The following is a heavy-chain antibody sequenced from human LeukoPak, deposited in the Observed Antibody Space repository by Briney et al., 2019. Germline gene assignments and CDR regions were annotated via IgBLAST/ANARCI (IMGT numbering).Heavy chain of an antibody. J-gene: IGHJ4*02. CDR2: IYYSGSP. Sequence: SETLSLTCTVSGDSISSSSYYWGWIRQPPGKGLEWIGSIYYSGSPYYNPSLKSRVTISVDTSKNQFSLKLSSVTAADTAVYYCARRKVVVDYWGQGTLVTVSS. D-gene: IGHD3-22*01. CDR3: ARRKVVVDY. CDR1: GDSISSSSYY. V-gene: IGHV4-39*01.